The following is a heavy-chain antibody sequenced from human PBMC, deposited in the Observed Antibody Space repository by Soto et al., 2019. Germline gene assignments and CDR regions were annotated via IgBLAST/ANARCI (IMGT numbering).Heavy chain of an antibody. CDR1: GGSISSYY. D-gene: IGHD3-16*01. CDR3: ARRYGGNFDY. J-gene: IGHJ4*02. V-gene: IGHV4-59*01. CDR2: IYYSGST. Sequence: QVQLQESGPGLVKPSETLSLTCSVSGGSISSYYWSWIRQPPGKGLEWIWYIYYSGSTNYNPSLKRRVTISVDTSKTQFSLKLSSVTAADTAVYYCARRYGGNFDYWGQCTLVTVSS.